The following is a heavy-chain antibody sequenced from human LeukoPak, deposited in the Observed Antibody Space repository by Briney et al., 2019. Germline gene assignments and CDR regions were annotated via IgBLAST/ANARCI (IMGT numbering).Heavy chain of an antibody. D-gene: IGHD1-26*01. J-gene: IGHJ4*02. Sequence: GASVKVSCKRSGYPFSSYGITWVRQAPGQGLEWVGWISAYNGHTQYGQNVQGRVTMTTETSTTTAYLELRNLTSDDTAVYFCASGAYYPFDFWGQGTLVTVSS. V-gene: IGHV1-18*01. CDR3: ASGAYYPFDF. CDR2: ISAYNGHT. CDR1: GYPFSSYG.